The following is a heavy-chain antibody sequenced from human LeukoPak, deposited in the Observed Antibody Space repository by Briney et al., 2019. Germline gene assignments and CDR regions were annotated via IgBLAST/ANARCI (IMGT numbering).Heavy chain of an antibody. D-gene: IGHD2-15*01. CDR3: ARVPSRGYCSGGSCYENWFDP. V-gene: IGHV1-46*01. CDR2: INPSGGST. J-gene: IGHJ5*02. Sequence: GASVKVSCKASGYTFTSYYMHWVRQAPGQGLEWMGLINPSGGSTSYAQKFQGRVTMTRDTSTSTVYMELSSLRSEDTAVYYCARVPSRGYCSGGSCYENWFDPWGQGTLVTVSS. CDR1: GYTFTSYY.